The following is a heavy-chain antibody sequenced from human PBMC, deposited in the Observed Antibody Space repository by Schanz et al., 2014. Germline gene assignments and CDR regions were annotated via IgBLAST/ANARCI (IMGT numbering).Heavy chain of an antibody. CDR2: IKSRIHGGTT. D-gene: IGHD6-13*01. Sequence: DVQVVESGGDLVQPGGSLRLSCAASGFTFSYYNMNWVRQAPGKGLEWVARIKSRIHGGTTDYAAPVKGRFTISRDDSKHTVYLQMDSLKTEDTALYYCTTAHYSSNYETLDYWGQGTLVTVSS. CDR3: TTAHYSSNYETLDY. V-gene: IGHV3-15*01. CDR1: GFTFSYYN. J-gene: IGHJ4*02.